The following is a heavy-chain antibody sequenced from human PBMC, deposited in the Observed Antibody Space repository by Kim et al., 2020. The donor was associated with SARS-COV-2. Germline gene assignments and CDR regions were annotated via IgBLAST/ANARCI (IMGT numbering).Heavy chain of an antibody. V-gene: IGHV3-13*04. Sequence: GGSLRLSCAASGFTFSSYDMHWVRQATGKGLEWVSAIGTAGDTYYPGSVKGRLTISRENAKNSLYLQMNSLRAGDTAVYYCARVAGGWSYWYFDLWGRGTLATVSS. J-gene: IGHJ2*01. CDR3: ARVAGGWSYWYFDL. CDR1: GFTFSSYD. CDR2: IGTAGDT. D-gene: IGHD6-19*01.